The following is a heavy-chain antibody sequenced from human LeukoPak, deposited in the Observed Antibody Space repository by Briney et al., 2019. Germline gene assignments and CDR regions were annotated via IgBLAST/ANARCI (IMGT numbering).Heavy chain of an antibody. V-gene: IGHV4-61*02. CDR3: AREFLASRRNWVDP. CDR2: IYTTGVT. D-gene: IGHD6-6*01. Sequence: SETLSLTCSVSVDSISHGTYYWSWIRQPAGQGLEWIGRIYTTGVTNYNPSLKTRVTISVDPSLNQFSLNLTSVTAADTAVYYCAREFLASRRNWVDPWGQGTLVTVSS. CDR1: VDSISHGTYY. J-gene: IGHJ5*02.